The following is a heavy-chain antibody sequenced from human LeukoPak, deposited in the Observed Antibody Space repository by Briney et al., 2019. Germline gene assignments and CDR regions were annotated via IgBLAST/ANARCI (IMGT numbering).Heavy chain of an antibody. CDR1: GYSISSGYY. V-gene: IGHV4-38-2*01. J-gene: IGHJ6*03. CDR2: IYHSGST. D-gene: IGHD3-3*01. Sequence: SETLSLTCAVSGYSISSGYYWGWIRQPPGKGLEWIGSIYHSGSTYYNPSLKSRATISVDTSKNQFSLKLSSVTAADTAVYYCATGFFPFYYYYMDVWGKGTTVTVSS. CDR3: ATGFFPFYYYYMDV.